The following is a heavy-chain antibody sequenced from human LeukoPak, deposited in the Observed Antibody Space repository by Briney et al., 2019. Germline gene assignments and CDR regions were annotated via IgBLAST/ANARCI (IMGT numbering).Heavy chain of an antibody. CDR3: ARAGARYCSGGSCYSGGLD. J-gene: IGHJ4*02. V-gene: IGHV1-2*04. D-gene: IGHD2-15*01. Sequence: GASVKVSCKASGYTFTSYYMHWVRQAPGQGLEWMGWINPNSGGTNYAQKFQGWVTMTRDTSISTAYMELSRLRSDDTAVYYCARAGARYCSGGSCYSGGLDWGQGTLVTVSS. CDR2: INPNSGGT. CDR1: GYTFTSYY.